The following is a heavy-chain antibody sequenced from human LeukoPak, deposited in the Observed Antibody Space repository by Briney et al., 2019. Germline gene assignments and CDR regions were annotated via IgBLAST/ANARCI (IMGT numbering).Heavy chain of an antibody. CDR2: IYSGGST. D-gene: IGHD3-9*01. CDR1: GFTVSSNY. CDR3: ARTLRYFPNDAFDI. J-gene: IGHJ3*02. Sequence: GGSRRLSCAASGFTVSSNYMSWVRQAPGKGLEWVSVIYSGGSTYYADSVKGRFTISRDNSKNTLYLQMNSLRAEDTAVYYCARTLRYFPNDAFDIWGQGTMVTVSS. V-gene: IGHV3-66*01.